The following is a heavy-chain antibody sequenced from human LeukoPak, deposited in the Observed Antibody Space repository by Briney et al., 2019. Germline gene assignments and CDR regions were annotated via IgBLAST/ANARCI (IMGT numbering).Heavy chain of an antibody. CDR2: IYYSGST. D-gene: IGHD4-17*01. CDR3: ARLLVNYYGDSGWFDP. J-gene: IGHJ5*02. CDR1: GGSISSYY. V-gene: IGHV4-59*08. Sequence: SETLSLTCTVPGGSISSYYWSWIRQPPGKGLEWIGYIYYSGSTNYNPSLKSRVTISVDTSKNQFSLKLSSVTAADTAVYYCARLLVNYYGDSGWFDPWGQGTLVTVSS.